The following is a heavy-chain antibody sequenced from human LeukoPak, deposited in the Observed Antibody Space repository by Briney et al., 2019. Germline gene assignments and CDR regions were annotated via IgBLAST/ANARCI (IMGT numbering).Heavy chain of an antibody. D-gene: IGHD5-12*01. Sequence: GGSLRLSCATSGFTFTYAMSWVRQTPGKGLEWVSAFSSSGGNTYYAHSVRGRFTISRDNSNNTLYLQMNSLRAEDTAVYYRAKHSTTVATSFDYWGQGTLVTVSS. V-gene: IGHV3-23*01. J-gene: IGHJ4*02. CDR2: FSSSGGNT. CDR1: GFTFTYA. CDR3: AKHSTTVATSFDY.